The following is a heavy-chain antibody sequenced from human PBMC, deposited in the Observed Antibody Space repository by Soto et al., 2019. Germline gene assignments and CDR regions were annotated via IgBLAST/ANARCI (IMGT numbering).Heavy chain of an antibody. CDR3: TKRRSARPGFDAFDL. V-gene: IGHV3-9*01. CDR2: ISGNSGSS. J-gene: IGHJ3*01. Sequence: LRLSCVASGFTFEDYSLHWVRQVPGKGLEWVAGISGNSGSSGYADSVRGRFTVSRDNAKNSLFLQMSSLSPEDTALYYCTKRRSARPGFDAFDLWGQGTMVTVSS. D-gene: IGHD3-10*01. CDR1: GFTFEDYS.